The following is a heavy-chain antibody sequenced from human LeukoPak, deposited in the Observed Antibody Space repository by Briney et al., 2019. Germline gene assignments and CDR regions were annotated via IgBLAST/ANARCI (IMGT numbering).Heavy chain of an antibody. V-gene: IGHV4-34*01. Sequence: SETLSLTCVFYGGSFSGHYWSWIRQPPGKGLEWIGEINHSGSTNYNPSLKSRVTISVDTSKNQFSLKLSSVTAADTAVYYCARPRVRGVIIRGFDYWGQGTLVTVSS. CDR2: INHSGST. CDR3: ARPRVRGVIIRGFDY. CDR1: GGSFSGHY. J-gene: IGHJ4*02. D-gene: IGHD3-10*01.